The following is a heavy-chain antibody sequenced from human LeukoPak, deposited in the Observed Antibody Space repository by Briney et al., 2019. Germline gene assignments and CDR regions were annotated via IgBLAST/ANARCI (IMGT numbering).Heavy chain of an antibody. CDR1: GFTFTSYW. Sequence: PGGYLRLSCAASGFTFTSYWMHWVRQAPGKGLEWVSGISWNGGSIDYADSVKGRFTISRDNAKNSLYLQMNSLRTEDTALYYCARDASYGSASYSSIDYWGQGTLVTVSS. D-gene: IGHD3-10*01. J-gene: IGHJ4*02. V-gene: IGHV3-9*01. CDR3: ARDASYGSASYSSIDY. CDR2: ISWNGGSI.